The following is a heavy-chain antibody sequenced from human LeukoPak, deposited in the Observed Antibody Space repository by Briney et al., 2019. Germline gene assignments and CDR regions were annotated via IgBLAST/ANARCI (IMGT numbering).Heavy chain of an antibody. CDR2: ISGDGTTT. CDR3: ERSHFDY. CDR1: GFAFSSYW. Sequence: GGSLRLSSAACGFAFSSYWMLWVRQAPGKGLVWVSRISGDGTTTTYADSVKGRFTISRDNAKNILYLQMNSLRAEDTAIYYCERSHFDYWGQGILVTVSS. V-gene: IGHV3-74*01. J-gene: IGHJ4*02.